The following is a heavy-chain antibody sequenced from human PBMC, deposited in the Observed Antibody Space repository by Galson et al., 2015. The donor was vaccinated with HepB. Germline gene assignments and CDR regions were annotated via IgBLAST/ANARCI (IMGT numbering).Heavy chain of an antibody. CDR2: ISGSGGST. D-gene: IGHD6-19*01. CDR3: AKDLWVAGYFDY. Sequence: SLRLSCAASGFTFSSYAMSWVRQAPGKGLEWVSAISGSGGSTYYADSVKGRFTISRDNSKNTLYLQMNSLRAEDTAVYYCAKDLWVAGYFDYWGQGTLVTVSS. CDR1: GFTFSSYA. J-gene: IGHJ4*02. V-gene: IGHV3-23*01.